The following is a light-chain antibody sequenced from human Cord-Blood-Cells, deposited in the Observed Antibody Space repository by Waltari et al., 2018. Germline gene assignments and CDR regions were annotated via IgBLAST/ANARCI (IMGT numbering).Light chain of an antibody. CDR1: QSLLHSDGKTY. Sequence: IVMTQTPLSLSVTPGQPASISCKSSQSLLHSDGKTYLYWYLQKPGQSPQLLIYEVSNLFSGVPDRFSGSGSGTDFTLKISRVEAEDVGVYYCMQSIQLPLTFGGGTKVEIK. CDR3: MQSIQLPLT. J-gene: IGKJ4*01. CDR2: EVS. V-gene: IGKV2D-29*02.